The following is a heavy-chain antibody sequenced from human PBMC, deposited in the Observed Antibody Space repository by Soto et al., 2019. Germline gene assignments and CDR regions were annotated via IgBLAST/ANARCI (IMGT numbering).Heavy chain of an antibody. J-gene: IGHJ5*02. CDR2: IYYSGST. CDR3: ARSDLYYDFWSGHTPNWFDP. V-gene: IGHV4-59*08. D-gene: IGHD3-3*01. CDR1: GGSISSYY. Sequence: PSETLSLTCTVSGGSISSYYWSWIRQPPGKGLEWIGYIYYSGSTNYNPSLKSRVTISVDTSKNQFSLKLSSVTAADTAVYYCARSDLYYDFWSGHTPNWFDPWGQGTLVTVSS.